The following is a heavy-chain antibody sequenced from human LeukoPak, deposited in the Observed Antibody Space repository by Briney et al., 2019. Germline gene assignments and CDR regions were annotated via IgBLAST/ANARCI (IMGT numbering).Heavy chain of an antibody. CDR1: GFAFSTYS. D-gene: IGHD6-19*01. CDR2: ISSSSRYI. Sequence: GGSLRLSCAASGFAFSTYSMNWVRQAPGKGLEWVSSISSSSRYIYYADSVKGRFTISRDNAKNSLYLQVNSLRAEDTAVYYCARVSVAAAFDIWGQGTMVTVSS. J-gene: IGHJ3*02. CDR3: ARVSVAAAFDI. V-gene: IGHV3-21*01.